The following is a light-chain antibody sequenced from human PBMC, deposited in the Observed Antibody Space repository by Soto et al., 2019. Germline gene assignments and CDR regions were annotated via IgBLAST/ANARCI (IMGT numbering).Light chain of an antibody. V-gene: IGLV2-23*02. CDR3: CSYAGSEV. J-gene: IGLJ3*02. CDR2: EVN. Sequence: QSVLTQPASVSGSPGQSITISCTGTSNDVGSYNLVSWYQQHPGKAPKLMIYEVNKRPSGVSNRFSGSKSGNTASLTISGLQAEDEADYYCCSYAGSEVFGGGTKVTVL. CDR1: SNDVGSYNL.